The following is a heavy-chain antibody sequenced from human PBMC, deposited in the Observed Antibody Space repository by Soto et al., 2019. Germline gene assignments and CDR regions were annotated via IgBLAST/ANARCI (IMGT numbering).Heavy chain of an antibody. J-gene: IGHJ6*02. V-gene: IGHV1-69*01. D-gene: IGHD3-22*01. Sequence: QVQLVQSGAEVKKPGSSVKVSCKASGGTFSSYAISWVRQAPGQGLEWMGGIIPIFGTANYAQKFQGRVTITADESTRTAYMELSSLRSEDTAVYYCARLITMIVVVTPYYYGMDVRGQGTTVTVSS. CDR3: ARLITMIVVVTPYYYGMDV. CDR1: GGTFSSYA. CDR2: IIPIFGTA.